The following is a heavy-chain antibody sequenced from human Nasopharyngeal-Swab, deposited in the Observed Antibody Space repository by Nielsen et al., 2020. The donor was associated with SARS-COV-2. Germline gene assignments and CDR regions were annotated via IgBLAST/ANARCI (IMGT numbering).Heavy chain of an antibody. D-gene: IGHD2-2*01. Sequence: SETLSLTCAAYGGSFSVYNWNGVRHPPGKGLEWIGQINHMGRTIYNLSLKSRVTISVDASKNQFSLRLISVTAADTAVYYCARGMPGYWGQGTLVTVSS. CDR1: GGSFSVYN. V-gene: IGHV4-34*01. J-gene: IGHJ4*02. CDR2: INHMGRT. CDR3: ARGMPGY.